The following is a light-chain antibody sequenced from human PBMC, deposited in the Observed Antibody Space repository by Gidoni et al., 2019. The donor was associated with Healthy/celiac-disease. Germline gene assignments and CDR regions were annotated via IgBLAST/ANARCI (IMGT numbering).Light chain of an antibody. CDR1: QSVSSSY. Sequence: EIVLTQSPGTLSLSLGERATLSCRASQSVSSSYLAWYQQKPGQAPRLLIYGPSSRATGIPDRFSGSGAGTDFTLTISRLEPEGFAVYYCQQYGSSPWTFGQGTKVEIK. CDR3: QQYGSSPWT. J-gene: IGKJ1*01. CDR2: GPS. V-gene: IGKV3-20*01.